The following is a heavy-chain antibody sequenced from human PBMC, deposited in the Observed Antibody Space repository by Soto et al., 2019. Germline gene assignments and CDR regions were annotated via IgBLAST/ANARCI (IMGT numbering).Heavy chain of an antibody. D-gene: IGHD2-8*01. V-gene: IGHV5-10-1*01. CDR1: GYNFTNYW. Sequence: GESLKISCNTAGYNFTNYWVNWVRQRPGKGLEWMGRVDPRDSYSSYGPSFQGHVTLSVDTSITTSYLQWSSLEASDTAMYYCAGHAPSSCKDGVCQKSGWFDPWGQGTLVTVSS. J-gene: IGHJ5*02. CDR2: VDPRDSYS. CDR3: AGHAPSSCKDGVCQKSGWFDP.